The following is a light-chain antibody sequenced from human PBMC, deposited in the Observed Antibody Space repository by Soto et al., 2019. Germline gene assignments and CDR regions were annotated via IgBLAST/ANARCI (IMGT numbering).Light chain of an antibody. CDR2: AAS. Sequence: DIQLTQSPSFLSASVGDRVTITCRASQGISSYFAWYQQKPGKAPKVLIYAASTLQSGVPSRFSGSGSGTEFTLTISSLQPEDCATYYCQQLSSYPLTFGGGTKVEIK. J-gene: IGKJ4*01. CDR3: QQLSSYPLT. CDR1: QGISSY. V-gene: IGKV1-9*01.